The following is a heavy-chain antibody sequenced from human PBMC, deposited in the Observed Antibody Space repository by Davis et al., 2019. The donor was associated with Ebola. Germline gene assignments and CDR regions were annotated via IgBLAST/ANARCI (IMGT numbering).Heavy chain of an antibody. V-gene: IGHV3-11*01. Sequence: PGGSLRLSCAASGFTFSDYYMSWIRQAPGKGLEWVSYISSSGSTIYYADSVKGRFTISRDNAKNSLYLQMNSLRAEDTALYYCAKDAGVVVAEYYFDYWGQGTLVTVSS. J-gene: IGHJ4*02. CDR3: AKDAGVVVAEYYFDY. CDR1: GFTFSDYY. D-gene: IGHD2-15*01. CDR2: ISSSGSTI.